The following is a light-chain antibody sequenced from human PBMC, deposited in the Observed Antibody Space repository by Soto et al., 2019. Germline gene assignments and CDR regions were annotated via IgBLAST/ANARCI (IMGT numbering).Light chain of an antibody. CDR2: DAS. V-gene: IGKV3-11*01. Sequence: ENVLTQSPATLSLSPGERATLSCRASQSVSSYLAWYQQKPGQAPRLLIYDASNRATGIPARFSGSGSGTDFTLTITSLEPEDFAVYYCQQRINWPGTFGQGTKVEIK. CDR3: QQRINWPGT. CDR1: QSVSSY. J-gene: IGKJ1*01.